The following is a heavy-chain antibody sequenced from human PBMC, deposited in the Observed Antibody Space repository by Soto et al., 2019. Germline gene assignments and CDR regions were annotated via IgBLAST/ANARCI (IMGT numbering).Heavy chain of an antibody. Sequence: GGSLRLSCAASGFTFSSYSMNWVRQAPGKGLEWVSYISSSSSTIYYADSVKGRFTTSRDNAKNSLYLQMNSLRAEDTAVYYCARDEPDCSGGSCYPNDAFDIWGQGTMVTVSS. J-gene: IGHJ3*02. CDR3: ARDEPDCSGGSCYPNDAFDI. CDR2: ISSSSSTI. CDR1: GFTFSSYS. D-gene: IGHD2-15*01. V-gene: IGHV3-48*01.